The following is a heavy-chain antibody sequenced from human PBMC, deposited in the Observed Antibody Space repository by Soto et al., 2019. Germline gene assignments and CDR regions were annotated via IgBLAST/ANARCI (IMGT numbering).Heavy chain of an antibody. J-gene: IGHJ3*02. CDR1: GFTFSSYG. V-gene: IGHV3-30*18. D-gene: IGHD2-2*01. Sequence: HPGGSLRLSCAASGFTFSSYGMHWVRQAPGKGLEWVAVISYDGSNKYYADSVKGRFTISRDNSKNTLYLQMNSLRAEDTAVYYCAKGKMPPPENHDAFDIWGQGTMVTVSS. CDR3: AKGKMPPPENHDAFDI. CDR2: ISYDGSNK.